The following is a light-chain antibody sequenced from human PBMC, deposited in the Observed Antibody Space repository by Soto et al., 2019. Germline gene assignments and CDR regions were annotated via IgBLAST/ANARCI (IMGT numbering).Light chain of an antibody. J-gene: IGLJ1*01. CDR3: SSYTSSSTYV. Sequence: QSALTQPASVSGSPGQSITISCTGTSSDVGGYNHVSWYQHHPGKAPKVIIYDVSNRPSGVSNRFSGSKSGNTASLTFSGLQDEDEADYYCSSYTSSSTYVFGTGTKVTVL. V-gene: IGLV2-14*03. CDR2: DVS. CDR1: SSDVGGYNH.